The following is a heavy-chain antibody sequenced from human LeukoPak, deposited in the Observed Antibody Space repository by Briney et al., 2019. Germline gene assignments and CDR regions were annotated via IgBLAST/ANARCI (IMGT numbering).Heavy chain of an antibody. CDR2: ISGSGGST. V-gene: IGHV3-23*01. D-gene: IGHD1-26*01. Sequence: GGTLRLSCAASGFTFSSYGMSWVRQAPGKGLEWVSAISGSGGSTYYADSVKGRFTISRDNSKNTLYLQMNSLRAEDTAVYYCARAAYSGSLDYWGQGTLVTVSS. J-gene: IGHJ4*02. CDR3: ARAAYSGSLDY. CDR1: GFTFSSYG.